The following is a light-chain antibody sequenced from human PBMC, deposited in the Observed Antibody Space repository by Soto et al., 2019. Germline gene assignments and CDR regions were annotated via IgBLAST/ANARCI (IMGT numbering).Light chain of an antibody. J-gene: IGKJ2*01. CDR1: QSVRRN. V-gene: IGKV3-15*01. Sequence: EIVMTQSPATLSVSPGERATLSCRASQSVRRNLAWYQQKPGQAPRLLIYVASTRATGVPDRFSGTGSGTEFTLTIGSLQSEDLAVYYCQQCDNWPVTFGRGTKLEIK. CDR2: VAS. CDR3: QQCDNWPVT.